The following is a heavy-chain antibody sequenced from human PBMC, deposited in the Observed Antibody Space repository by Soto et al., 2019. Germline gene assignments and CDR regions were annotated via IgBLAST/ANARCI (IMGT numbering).Heavy chain of an antibody. Sequence: QITLKESGPTLVKATQTLTLTCTFSGFSLNTGGVGVGWVRQPPGKALDRLALVFWNDDKRYRPSLRRRPTMTNDSWKSQGVRIMTNKNPVDTATYFCAHRRSPNECGWHVWGQGTTVSVSS. J-gene: IGHJ6*02. CDR1: GFSLNTGGVG. CDR3: AHRRSPNECGWHV. CDR2: VFWNDDK. V-gene: IGHV2-5*01.